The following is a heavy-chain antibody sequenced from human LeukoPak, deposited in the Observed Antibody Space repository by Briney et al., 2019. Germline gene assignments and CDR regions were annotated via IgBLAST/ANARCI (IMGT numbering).Heavy chain of an antibody. CDR1: GFTFDDYT. D-gene: IGHD1-26*01. CDR3: AKGGSYLAAGLSDC. Sequence: GGSLRLSCVASGFTFDDYTMHWVRQAPGKGLEWVSLISWDGINTYYADSVKGRFTISRDNSKNSLFLQMNSLRTEDTGLYYCAKGGSYLAAGLSDCWGQGTLVTVSS. CDR2: ISWDGINT. J-gene: IGHJ4*02. V-gene: IGHV3-43*01.